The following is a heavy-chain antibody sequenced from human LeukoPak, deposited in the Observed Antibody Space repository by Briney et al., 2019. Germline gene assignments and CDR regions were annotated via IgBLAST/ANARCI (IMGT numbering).Heavy chain of an antibody. CDR3: ARGVVVRGVTSFDY. V-gene: IGHV4-38-2*01. Sequence: SETLSLTCAVSGYSISSGYYWGWIRQPPGKGLEWIGTIYHSGTTYYNPSLKSRVIISVDTSKNQFSLKLSSVTAADTAVYYCARGVVVRGVTSFDYRGQGTLVTVSS. J-gene: IGHJ4*02. D-gene: IGHD3-10*01. CDR1: GYSISSGYY. CDR2: IYHSGTT.